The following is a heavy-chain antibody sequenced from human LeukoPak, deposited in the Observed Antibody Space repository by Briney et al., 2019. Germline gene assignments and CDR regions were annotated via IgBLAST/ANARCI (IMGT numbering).Heavy chain of an antibody. D-gene: IGHD6-19*01. CDR3: ASTAASIAVAGTFDY. Sequence: GGSLRLSCAASGFTFSSYSMNWVRQAPGKGLEWVSYISSSSSTIYYADSVKGRFTISRDNAKNPLYLQMNSLRAEDTAVYYCASTAASIAVAGTFDYWGQGTLVTVSS. J-gene: IGHJ4*02. CDR1: GFTFSSYS. CDR2: ISSSSSTI. V-gene: IGHV3-48*04.